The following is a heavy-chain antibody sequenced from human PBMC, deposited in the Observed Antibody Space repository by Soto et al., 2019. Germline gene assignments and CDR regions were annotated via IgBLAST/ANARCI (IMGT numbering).Heavy chain of an antibody. V-gene: IGHV3-15*07. Sequence: VQLVESGGGLVKPGGSLRLSCAASGFTFSNAWMNWVRQAPGKGLEWVGRIKSKTDGGTTDYAAPVKGRFTISRDDSKNTLYLQMNSLKTEDTAVYYCTSLGATTVTYYYYYGMDVWGQGTTVTVSS. CDR1: GFTFSNAW. CDR2: IKSKTDGGTT. CDR3: TSLGATTVTYYYYYGMDV. J-gene: IGHJ6*02. D-gene: IGHD4-17*01.